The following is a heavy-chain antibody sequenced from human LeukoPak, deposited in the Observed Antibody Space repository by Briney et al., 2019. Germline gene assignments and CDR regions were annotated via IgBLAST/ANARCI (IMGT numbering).Heavy chain of an antibody. V-gene: IGHV4-59*01. Sequence: SETLSLTCTVSGGSISSYYWSWIRQPPGKGLEWIGYIYYSGSTNYNPSLKSRVTISVDTSKNQFSLKLSSVTAADTAVYYCARLTQPLVYPTFDYWGQGTLVTVSS. J-gene: IGHJ4*02. D-gene: IGHD6-13*01. CDR2: IYYSGST. CDR1: GGSISSYY. CDR3: ARLTQPLVYPTFDY.